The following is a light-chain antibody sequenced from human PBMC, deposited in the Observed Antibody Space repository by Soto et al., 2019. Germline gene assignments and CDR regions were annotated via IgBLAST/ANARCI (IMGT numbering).Light chain of an antibody. CDR3: QSYDRSRTLIV. CDR2: ANT. CDR1: SSNIGAGYD. V-gene: IGLV1-40*01. J-gene: IGLJ1*01. Sequence: QSVLTQPPSVSGAPGQRVTISCTGSSSNIGAGYDVHWYQQLPGTAPKLLIYANTNRPSGVPDRISGSKSGTSASLAITGVQADEEADYYCQSYDRSRTLIVFGTGTKLTVL.